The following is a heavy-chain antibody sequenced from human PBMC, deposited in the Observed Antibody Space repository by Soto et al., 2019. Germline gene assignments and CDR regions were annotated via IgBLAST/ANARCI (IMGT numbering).Heavy chain of an antibody. CDR1: GRSISEINSY. CDR3: ARPEGGYGSGYSWFDP. D-gene: IGHD5-12*01. J-gene: IGHJ5*02. CDR2: IHHTGST. V-gene: IGHV4-39*01. Sequence: SETLSLTCSVSGRSISEINSYWGWIRQTPGEGLEWVGTIHHTGSTYYNPSLKSRVIISLDTSKNQFSLKLSSVTAADTALYYCARPEGGYGSGYSWFDPWGQGTRVTVSS.